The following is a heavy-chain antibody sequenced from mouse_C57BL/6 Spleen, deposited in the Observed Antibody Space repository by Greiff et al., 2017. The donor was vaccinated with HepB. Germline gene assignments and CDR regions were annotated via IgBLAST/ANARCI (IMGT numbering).Heavy chain of an antibody. Sequence: VQLKQSGPGLAKPSQTLSLTCSVTGYSITSDYWNWIRKFPGNKLEYMGYISYSGSTYYNPSLKSRISITRDTSKNQYYLQLNSVTTEDTATYYCARLGDYYGSSYGDYFDYWGQGTTLTVSS. J-gene: IGHJ2*01. CDR2: ISYSGST. CDR3: ARLGDYYGSSYGDYFDY. D-gene: IGHD1-1*01. V-gene: IGHV3-8*01. CDR1: GYSITSDY.